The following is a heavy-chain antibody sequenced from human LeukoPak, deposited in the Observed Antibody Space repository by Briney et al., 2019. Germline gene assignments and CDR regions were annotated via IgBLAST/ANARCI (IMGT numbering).Heavy chain of an antibody. J-gene: IGHJ4*02. CDR2: IRSKAYGGTT. CDR1: GFTFSSYG. Sequence: PGGSLRLSCAASGFTFSSYGMSWVRQAPGKGLEWVGFIRSKAYGGTTEYAASVKGRFTISRDDSKSIAYLQMNSLKTEDTAVYYCTRNGDYGGFDYWGQGTLVTVSS. V-gene: IGHV3-49*04. D-gene: IGHD4-23*01. CDR3: TRNGDYGGFDY.